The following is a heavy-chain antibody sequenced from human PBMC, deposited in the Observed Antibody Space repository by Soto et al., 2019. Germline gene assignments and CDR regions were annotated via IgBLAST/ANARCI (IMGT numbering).Heavy chain of an antibody. D-gene: IGHD2-8*01. CDR3: ARDLICCGMDV. J-gene: IGHJ6*02. CDR1: GGSMRSYY. Sequence: SETLSLTCNVSGGSMRSYYWTWMRQSPGKGLEWLGNVFYSGNTNLNPSLRDRLSISVDTSKNKFSLMLNSVTAADTAVYYCARDLICCGMDVWGQGTTVTVSS. CDR2: VFYSGNT. V-gene: IGHV4-59*01.